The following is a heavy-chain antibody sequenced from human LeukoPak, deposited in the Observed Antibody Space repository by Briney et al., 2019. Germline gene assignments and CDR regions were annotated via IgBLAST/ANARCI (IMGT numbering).Heavy chain of an antibody. V-gene: IGHV1-2*02. Sequence: ASLKVSCKASGYTFTGYYMHWVRQAPGQGLEWMGWINPNSGGTNYAQKFQGRVTMTRDTSISTAYMELSRLRSDDTAVYYCARALKYSSGWYLNWGQGTLVTVSS. J-gene: IGHJ4*02. CDR2: INPNSGGT. D-gene: IGHD6-19*01. CDR3: ARALKYSSGWYLN. CDR1: GYTFTGYY.